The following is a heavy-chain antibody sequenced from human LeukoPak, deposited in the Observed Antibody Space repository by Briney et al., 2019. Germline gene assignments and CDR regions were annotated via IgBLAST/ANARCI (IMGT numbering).Heavy chain of an antibody. Sequence: PGGSLRLSCAASGFTFSIYAMSWVRQAPGKGLEWVSGISGSGGITYYADSVKGRFTISRDNSRNTLHLQMNSLRADDTAVYYCTKANTAVAAFGYFDLWGRGTLVTVPS. V-gene: IGHV3-23*01. D-gene: IGHD6-19*01. CDR2: ISGSGGIT. J-gene: IGHJ2*01. CDR1: GFTFSIYA. CDR3: TKANTAVAAFGYFDL.